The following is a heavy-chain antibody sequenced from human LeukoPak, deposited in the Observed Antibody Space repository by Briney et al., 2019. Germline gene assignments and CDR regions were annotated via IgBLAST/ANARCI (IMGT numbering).Heavy chain of an antibody. D-gene: IGHD1-1*01. V-gene: IGHV1-2*02. CDR1: GYTFTGYY. Sequence: ASVKVSCEASGYTFTGYYMHWVRQAPGQGLEWMGWINPNSGGTNYAQKSLGRVTMTRDTSISTAYMELSSLRSDDTAFYYCARVTTGVYGNWGQGTLVTVSS. CDR2: INPNSGGT. J-gene: IGHJ4*02. CDR3: ARVTTGVYGN.